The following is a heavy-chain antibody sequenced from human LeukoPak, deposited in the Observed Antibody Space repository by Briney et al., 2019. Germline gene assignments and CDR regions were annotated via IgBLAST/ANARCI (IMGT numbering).Heavy chain of an antibody. CDR1: GGSISSYY. CDR3: ARERATMKYNWFDP. CDR2: IYYSGST. J-gene: IGHJ5*02. V-gene: IGHV4-59*01. Sequence: SETLSLTCTVSGGSISSYYWSWIRQPPGEGLEWIGYIYYSGSTNYNPSLRSRVTISVDTSKNQFSLKLSSVTAAGTAVYYCARERATMKYNWFDPWGQGTLVTVSS. D-gene: IGHD3-22*01.